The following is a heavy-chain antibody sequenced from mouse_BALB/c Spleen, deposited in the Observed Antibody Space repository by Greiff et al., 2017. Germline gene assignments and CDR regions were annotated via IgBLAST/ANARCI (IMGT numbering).Heavy chain of an antibody. CDR1: GFSLTSYG. V-gene: IGHV2-2*02. J-gene: IGHJ2*01. D-gene: IGHD4-1*01. Sequence: VQLQQSGPGLVQPSQSLSITCTVSGFSLTSYGVHWVRQSPGKGLEWLGVIWSGGSTDYNAAFISRLSISKDNSKSQVFFKMNSLQANDTAIYYCASPSNWGYFDYWGQGTTLTVSS. CDR3: ASPSNWGYFDY. CDR2: IWSGGST.